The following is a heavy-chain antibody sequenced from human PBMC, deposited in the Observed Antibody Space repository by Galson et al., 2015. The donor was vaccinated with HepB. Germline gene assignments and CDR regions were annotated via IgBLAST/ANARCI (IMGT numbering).Heavy chain of an antibody. D-gene: IGHD3-22*01. CDR3: ARLDSSGYFY. CDR1: GYSFTSYW. Sequence: AEVKKPGESLKISCKGSGYSFTSYWIGWVRQRPGKGLEWMGIIYPGDSDTTYCPSFQGQVTISVDKSINTAYLHWSSLKASDTAMFYCARLDSSGYFYWGQGTLVTVSS. J-gene: IGHJ4*02. CDR2: IYPGDSDT. V-gene: IGHV5-51*01.